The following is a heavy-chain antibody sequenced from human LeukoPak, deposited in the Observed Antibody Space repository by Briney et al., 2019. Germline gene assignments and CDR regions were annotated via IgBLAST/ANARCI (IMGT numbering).Heavy chain of an antibody. J-gene: IGHJ4*02. CDR3: ARLRGIGNFDY. Sequence: KPSETLSLTCTISGGSISSYYWTWIRQPPGKGLEWIVYIYFSGSTFYNPSLKSRVTISVDTSKNQFSLNLYSVTAADTAVYYCARLRGIGNFDYWGQGTLVTVSS. D-gene: IGHD3-16*01. CDR2: IYFSGST. CDR1: GGSISSYY. V-gene: IGHV4-59*08.